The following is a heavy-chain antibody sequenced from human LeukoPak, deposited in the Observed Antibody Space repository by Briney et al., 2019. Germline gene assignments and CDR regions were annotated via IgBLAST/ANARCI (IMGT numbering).Heavy chain of an antibody. CDR2: IKQDGSEK. CDR3: ARATYGSGSYYNDDDY. D-gene: IGHD3-10*01. J-gene: IGHJ4*02. V-gene: IGHV3-7*01. Sequence: GGSLRLSCAASGFTFGSYWMSWVRQAPGKGLEWVANIKQDGSEKYYVDSVKGRFTISRDNAKNSLYLQMNSLRAEDTAVYYCARATYGSGSYYNDDDYWGQGTLVTVSS. CDR1: GFTFGSYW.